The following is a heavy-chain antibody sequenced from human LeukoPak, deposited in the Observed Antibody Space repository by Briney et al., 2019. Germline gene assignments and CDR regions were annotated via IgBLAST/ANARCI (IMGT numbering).Heavy chain of an antibody. V-gene: IGHV4-4*02. CDR3: ARDSDYSSGWYDDRPVLS. D-gene: IGHD6-19*01. Sequence: SETLSLTCAVSGGSISSSNWWSWVRQPPGKGLEWIGEIYHSGSTNYNPSLKSRVTISVDKSKNQFSLKLSSVTAADTAVYYCARDSDYSSGWYDDRPVLSWGQGTLVTVSS. CDR1: GGSISSSNW. J-gene: IGHJ4*02. CDR2: IYHSGST.